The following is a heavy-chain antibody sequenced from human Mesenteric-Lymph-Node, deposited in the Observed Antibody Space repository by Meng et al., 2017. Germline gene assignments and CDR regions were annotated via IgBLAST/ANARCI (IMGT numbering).Heavy chain of an antibody. CDR2: ISGSGGST. CDR3: AKARRDGYRLDAYDM. D-gene: IGHD5-24*01. Sequence: GESLKISCAASGFTFSSYAMSWVRQAPGKGLEWVSAISGSGGSTYYADSVKGRFTISRDNSKNTLYLQMNSLRAEDTAVYYCAKARRDGYRLDAYDMWGQGTVVTVSS. V-gene: IGHV3-23*01. CDR1: GFTFSSYA. J-gene: IGHJ3*02.